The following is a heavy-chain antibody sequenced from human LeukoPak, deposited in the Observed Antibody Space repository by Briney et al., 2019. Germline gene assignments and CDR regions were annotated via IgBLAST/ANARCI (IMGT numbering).Heavy chain of an antibody. V-gene: IGHV4-39*01. D-gene: IGHD4-17*01. Sequence: PSETLSLTCTVSGGSISSSRYYWGWIRQPPGKGLEWIGSIYYSGSTYYNPSLKSRVTISVDTSKNQFSLKLSSVTAADTAVYYCASIWPTGYYFDYWGQGTLVTVSS. CDR1: GGSISSSRYY. CDR2: IYYSGST. J-gene: IGHJ4*02. CDR3: ASIWPTGYYFDY.